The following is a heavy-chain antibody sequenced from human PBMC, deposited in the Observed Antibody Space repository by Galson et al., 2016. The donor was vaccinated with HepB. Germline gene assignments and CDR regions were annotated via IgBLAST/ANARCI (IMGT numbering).Heavy chain of an antibody. CDR1: GGSISTSNW. V-gene: IGHV4-4*02. Sequence: SETLSLTCAVSGGSISTSNWWSWVRQPPGKGLEWIGEIFHSGTTNYNPSLKSRVTISVDKSKNQFSLKLTSVTAADTAMYYCARAAGRGFYYFDYWGQGALVTVSS. J-gene: IGHJ4*02. CDR3: ARAAGRGFYYFDY. CDR2: IFHSGTT. D-gene: IGHD2/OR15-2a*01.